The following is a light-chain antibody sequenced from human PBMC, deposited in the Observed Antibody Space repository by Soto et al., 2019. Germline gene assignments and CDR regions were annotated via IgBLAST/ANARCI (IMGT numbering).Light chain of an antibody. CDR3: QQYNSYSWT. CDR2: DAS. CDR1: QSISSW. V-gene: IGKV1-5*01. J-gene: IGKJ1*01. Sequence: DIQMTQSPSTLSASVGDRVTITCRASQSISSWLAWYQQKPGKAPKLLIYDASSLESGVPSRFSASGSGTEFTLTISSLQPYDVATYYCQQYNSYSWTFGQGTKVDIK.